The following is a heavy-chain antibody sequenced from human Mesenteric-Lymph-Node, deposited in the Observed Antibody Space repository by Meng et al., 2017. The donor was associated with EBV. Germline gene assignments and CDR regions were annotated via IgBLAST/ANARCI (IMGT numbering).Heavy chain of an antibody. D-gene: IGHD6-13*01. CDR3: ARPDSSSWIHFDY. CDR1: GGSISSSSYY. CDR2: IYYSGST. Sequence: QPPREGPVPGLVKPSETLSLTCTVSGGSISSSSYYWGWIRQPPGKGLEWIGSIYYSGSTYYNPSLKSRVTISVDTSKNQFSLKLSSVTAADTAVYYCARPDSSSWIHFDYWGQGTLVTVSS. V-gene: IGHV4-39*01. J-gene: IGHJ4*02.